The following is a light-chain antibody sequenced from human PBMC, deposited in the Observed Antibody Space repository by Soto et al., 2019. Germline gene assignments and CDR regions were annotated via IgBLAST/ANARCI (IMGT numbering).Light chain of an antibody. CDR3: QQYDNLPLT. Sequence: DMQMTQSPSSLYASVGDRVTITCQASQDISNYLNWYQQKPGKAPKLLIYDASNLETGVPSRFSGSGSGTDSTFSISSLQPEDIATYYCQQYDNLPLTFGGGTKVDIK. CDR2: DAS. V-gene: IGKV1-33*01. CDR1: QDISNY. J-gene: IGKJ4*01.